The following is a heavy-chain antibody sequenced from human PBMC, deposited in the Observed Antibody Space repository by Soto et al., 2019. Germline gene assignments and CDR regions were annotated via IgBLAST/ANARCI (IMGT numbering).Heavy chain of an antibody. Sequence: QVQLQQWGAGLLKPSETLSLTCAVYGGSFSGYYWSWIRQPPGKGLEWIGEINHSGSTNHNPSLKSRVTISVDTSKNQFSLKLSSVTAADTAVYYCASQQLVPAYDYWGQGTLVTVSS. V-gene: IGHV4-34*01. CDR1: GGSFSGYY. CDR2: INHSGST. D-gene: IGHD6-13*01. J-gene: IGHJ4*02. CDR3: ASQQLVPAYDY.